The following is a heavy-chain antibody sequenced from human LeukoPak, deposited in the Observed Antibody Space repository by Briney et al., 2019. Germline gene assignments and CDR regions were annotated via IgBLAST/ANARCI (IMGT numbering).Heavy chain of an antibody. CDR3: ARVPYGDLLYYYYYYMDV. CDR2: ISPSGDIT. CDR1: GFTFSNHG. J-gene: IGHJ6*03. D-gene: IGHD4-17*01. Sequence: GGTLRLSCAASGFTFSNHGMDWARKAPGKGLEWVSGISPSGDITYYADSVKGRFTISRDNAKNSLYLQMNSLRAEDTAVYYCARVPYGDLLYYYYYYMDVWGKGTTVTVSS. V-gene: IGHV3-48*01.